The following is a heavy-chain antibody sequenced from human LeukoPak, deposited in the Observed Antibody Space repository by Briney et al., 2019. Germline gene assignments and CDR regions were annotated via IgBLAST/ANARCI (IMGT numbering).Heavy chain of an antibody. V-gene: IGHV1-69*13. CDR1: GGTFSSYA. CDR2: IIPIFGTA. CDR3: ARGRRYSSGWYCPD. Sequence: SVKVSCKASGGTFSSYAVSWVRQAPGQGLEWMGGIIPIFGTANYAQKFQGRVTITADESTSTAYMELSSLRSEDTAVYYCARGRRYSSGWYCPDWGQGTLVTVSS. D-gene: IGHD6-19*01. J-gene: IGHJ4*02.